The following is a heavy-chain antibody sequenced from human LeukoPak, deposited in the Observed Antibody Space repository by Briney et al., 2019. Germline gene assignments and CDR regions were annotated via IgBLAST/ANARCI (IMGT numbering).Heavy chain of an antibody. CDR2: IYYSGST. CDR1: GGSISSYY. J-gene: IGHJ4*02. Sequence: SETLSLTCTVSGGSISSYYWSWIRQPPGKGLEWIGYIYYSGSTNYNPSLKSRVTISVDTSKNQFSLKLSSVTAADTAVYYCARHRDDSSGYYLDYWGQGILVTVSS. V-gene: IGHV4-59*08. D-gene: IGHD3-22*01. CDR3: ARHRDDSSGYYLDY.